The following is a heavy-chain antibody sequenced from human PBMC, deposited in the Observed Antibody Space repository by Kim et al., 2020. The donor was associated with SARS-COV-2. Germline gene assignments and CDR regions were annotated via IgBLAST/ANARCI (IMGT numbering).Heavy chain of an antibody. CDR1: GGSISSSGDY. CDR3: MCRRHCASTSCYPL. CDR2: VYDTGAT. Sequence: SETLSLTCTVSGGSISSSGDYWGWIRQPPGKGLEWIGSVYDTGATYYNPSLNSQATVSMDTSSNQFSLRLRSVTAADTAVFYCMCRRHCASTSCYPLWGQGPVVTVSS. J-gene: IGHJ4*02. V-gene: IGHV4-39*01. D-gene: IGHD2-2*01.